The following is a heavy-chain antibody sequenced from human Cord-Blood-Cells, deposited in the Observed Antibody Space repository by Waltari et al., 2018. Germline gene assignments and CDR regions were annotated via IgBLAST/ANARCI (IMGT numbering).Heavy chain of an antibody. D-gene: IGHD4-4*01. CDR3: ARGIRGNSNYDWFDP. CDR1: GGSFSGYY. V-gene: IGHV4-34*01. CDR2: INHSGST. Sequence: QVQLQQWGAGLLKPSETLSLTCAVYGGSFSGYYWSWIRQPPGKGLEWIGEINHSGSTNYNPSLKSRVTISVDTSKNQFSLKLSSVTAADTAVYYCARGIRGNSNYDWFDPWGQGTLVTVSS. J-gene: IGHJ5*02.